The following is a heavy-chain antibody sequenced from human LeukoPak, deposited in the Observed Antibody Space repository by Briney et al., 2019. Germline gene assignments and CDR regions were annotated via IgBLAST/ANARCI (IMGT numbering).Heavy chain of an antibody. V-gene: IGHV3-30-3*01. D-gene: IGHD2-2*01. Sequence: PGRSLRLSCAASGFTFSSYAMHWVRQAPGKGLEWVAVISYDGSNKYYADSVKGRFTISRDNSKNTLYLQMNSLRAEDTAVYYCAKVSRFYQLLFSVREYYYYGMDVWGQGTTVTVSS. CDR3: AKVSRFYQLLFSVREYYYYGMDV. J-gene: IGHJ6*02. CDR2: ISYDGSNK. CDR1: GFTFSSYA.